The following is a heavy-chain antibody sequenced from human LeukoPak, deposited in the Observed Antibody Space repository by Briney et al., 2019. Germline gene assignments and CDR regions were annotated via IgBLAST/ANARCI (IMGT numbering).Heavy chain of an antibody. V-gene: IGHV3-30*02. J-gene: IGHJ6*03. Sequence: GGSLRLSCAASGFTFSSYAMHWVRQAPGKGLEWVSFIRYDGSNKFYADSVKGRFTISRDTSKNTLYLQMNSLRTEDSAMYYCAKAGYCATAGCSDYNYMYGTGGGTTVTVSS. CDR1: GFTFSSYA. CDR3: AKAGYCATAGCSDYNYMYG. D-gene: IGHD2-2*01. CDR2: IRYDGSNK.